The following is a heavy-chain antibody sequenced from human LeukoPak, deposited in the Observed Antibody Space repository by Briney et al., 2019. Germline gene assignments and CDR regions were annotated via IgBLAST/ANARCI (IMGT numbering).Heavy chain of an antibody. CDR1: GGIFSKWS. Sequence: GASVKVSCKAIGGIFSKWSISWVRQAPGQGLEWMGRIIPILGIANYAQKFQGRVTITADKSTSTAYMELSSLRSEDTAAYYCAVGYCSGGSCYSLDYWGQGTLVTVSS. J-gene: IGHJ4*02. D-gene: IGHD2-15*01. V-gene: IGHV1-69*02. CDR2: IIPILGIA. CDR3: AVGYCSGGSCYSLDY.